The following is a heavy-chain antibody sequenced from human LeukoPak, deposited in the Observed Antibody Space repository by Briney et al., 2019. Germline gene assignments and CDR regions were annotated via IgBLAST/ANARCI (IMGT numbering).Heavy chain of an antibody. CDR3: ARVLGYSGYDLAY. J-gene: IGHJ4*02. CDR1: GFTFSDHY. V-gene: IGHV3-72*01. Sequence: QTGGSLRLSCAASGFTFSDHYMDWVRQAPGKGLEWVGRTRNKANSYTTEYAASVKGRFTISRDDSKNSLYLQMNSLETEDTAVYYCARVLGYSGYDLAYWGQGTLVTVSS. CDR2: TRNKANSYTT. D-gene: IGHD5-12*01.